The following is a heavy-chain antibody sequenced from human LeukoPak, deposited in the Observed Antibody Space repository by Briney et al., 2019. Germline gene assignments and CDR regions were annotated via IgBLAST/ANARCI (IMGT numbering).Heavy chain of an antibody. CDR3: ATLYLYSGSLGDAFDI. Sequence: ASVKVSCKASGYTFTGYYMHWVRQAPGQGLEWMGWINPNSGGTNYAQKFQGWVTMTRDTSISTAYMELSRLRSDDTAVYYCATLYLYSGSLGDAFDIWGQGTMVTVSS. CDR2: INPNSGGT. V-gene: IGHV1-2*04. CDR1: GYTFTGYY. J-gene: IGHJ3*02. D-gene: IGHD1-26*01.